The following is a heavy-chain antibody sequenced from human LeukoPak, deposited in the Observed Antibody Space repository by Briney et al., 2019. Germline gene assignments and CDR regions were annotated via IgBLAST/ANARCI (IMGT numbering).Heavy chain of an antibody. V-gene: IGHV4-30-2*01. CDR1: GGSISSGGYS. J-gene: IGHJ4*02. CDR3: ARGAPLLDY. Sequence: SETLSLTCAVSGGSISSGGYSWSWIRQPPGKGLEWIGYIYHSGSTYYNPSLKSRVTISVDRSKDQFSLKLSSVTAADTAVYYCARGAPLLDYWGQGTLVTVSS. CDR2: IYHSGST.